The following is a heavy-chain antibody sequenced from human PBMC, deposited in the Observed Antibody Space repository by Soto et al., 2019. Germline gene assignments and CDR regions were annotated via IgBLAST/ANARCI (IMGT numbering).Heavy chain of an antibody. V-gene: IGHV4-38-2*02. J-gene: IGHJ6*02. CDR2: IYHSGST. Sequence: SETLSLTCAVSGYSISSGYYLGFIRQPPGKGLEWIGSIYHSGSTYYNPSLKSRVTISVDTSKNQFSLKLSSVTAADTAVYYCARDYSSSWFPGGYYYYYGMDVWGQGTTVTVSS. D-gene: IGHD6-13*01. CDR1: GYSISSGYY. CDR3: ARDYSSSWFPGGYYYYYGMDV.